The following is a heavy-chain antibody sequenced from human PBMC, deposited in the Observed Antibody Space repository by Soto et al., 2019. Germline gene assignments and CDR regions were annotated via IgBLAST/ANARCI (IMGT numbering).Heavy chain of an antibody. D-gene: IGHD1-1*01. J-gene: IGHJ3*02. V-gene: IGHV3-48*03. CDR2: IGISAGTT. CDR3: VREGGWNRRDAFDI. CDR1: GFTFTTYE. Sequence: GGSLRLSCVASGFTFTTYELSWVRQAPGKGLEWISYIGISAGTTYYADSVKGRFTISRDNSKNSLYLQMNSLRAEDTAVYYCVREGGWNRRDAFDIWGPGTMVTVSS.